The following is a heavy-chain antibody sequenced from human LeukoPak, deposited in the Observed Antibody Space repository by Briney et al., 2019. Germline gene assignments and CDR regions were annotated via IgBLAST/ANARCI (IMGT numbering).Heavy chain of an antibody. CDR2: IIPIFGTA. CDR3: ARFPRYGMDV. Sequence: SVTVSCKASGGTFSSYAISWVRQAPGQGLEWMGGIIPIFGTANYAQKFQGRVTITADESTSTAYMELSSLRSEDTAVYYCARFPRYGMDVWGQGTTVTVSS. V-gene: IGHV1-69*01. J-gene: IGHJ6*02. CDR1: GGTFSSYA.